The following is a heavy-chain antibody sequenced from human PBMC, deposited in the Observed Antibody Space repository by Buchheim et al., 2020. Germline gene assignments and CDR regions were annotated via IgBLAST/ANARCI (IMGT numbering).Heavy chain of an antibody. CDR3: ARGPPYYYGSGSYFVR. V-gene: IGHV4-34*01. Sequence: QVQLQQWGAGLLKPSETLSLTCAVYGGSFSGYYWSWIRQPPGKGLEWIGEINHSGSTNYNPSLKSRVTIPVDTSKKQFSLKLSSVTAADTAVYYCARGPPYYYGSGSYFVRWGQGTL. D-gene: IGHD3-10*01. CDR1: GGSFSGYY. CDR2: INHSGST. J-gene: IGHJ4*02.